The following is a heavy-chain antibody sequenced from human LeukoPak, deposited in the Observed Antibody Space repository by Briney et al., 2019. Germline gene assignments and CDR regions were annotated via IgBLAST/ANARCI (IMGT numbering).Heavy chain of an antibody. CDR2: ISSTSSYI. J-gene: IGHJ4*02. D-gene: IGHD2-2*01. V-gene: IGHV3-21*01. CDR1: GFTFSTYG. CDR3: ARDDLGCSSTSRYFDY. Sequence: GGSLRLSCAASGFTFSTYGMNWVRQAPGKGLEWVSSISSTSSYIYSADSVKGRFTISRDNAKNSLYLQMNSLRAEDTAVYYCARDDLGCSSTSRYFDYWGQGALVTVSS.